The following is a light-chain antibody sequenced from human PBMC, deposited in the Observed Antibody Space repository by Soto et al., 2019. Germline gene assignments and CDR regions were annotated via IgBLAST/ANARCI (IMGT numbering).Light chain of an antibody. CDR1: QRISSY. CDR3: QQSYTTPRT. Sequence: IQMTQSPSSLSASVGDRVTNTCRASQRISSYLNWYQQKPGKAPRLLIYAASTLQSGVPSGFSGSGSATIFTLTISSVQPEDSAIYYCQQSYTTPRTFGQGTKVDIK. CDR2: AAS. V-gene: IGKV1-39*01. J-gene: IGKJ1*01.